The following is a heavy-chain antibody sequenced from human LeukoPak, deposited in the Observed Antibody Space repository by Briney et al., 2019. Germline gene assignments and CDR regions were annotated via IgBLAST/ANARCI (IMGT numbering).Heavy chain of an antibody. CDR3: AELGITMIGGV. CDR2: ISAGGGSS. V-gene: IGHV3-23*01. J-gene: IGHJ6*04. Sequence: GGSLRLSCAASGFTFHSFAMSWVRQAPGKGLEWASPISAGGGSSYYVDSVKGRVTISRDNSKNMLYLQMNSLRAEDTAVYYCAELGITMIGGVWGKGTTVTISS. D-gene: IGHD3-10*02. CDR1: GFTFHSFA.